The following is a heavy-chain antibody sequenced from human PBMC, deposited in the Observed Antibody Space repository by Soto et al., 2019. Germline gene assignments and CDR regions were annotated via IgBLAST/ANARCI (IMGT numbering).Heavy chain of an antibody. V-gene: IGHV3-74*01. CDR1: GLTFNRYW. J-gene: IGHJ5*02. D-gene: IGHD2-15*01. Sequence: GGSLRLSCAASGLTFNRYWMHWVRHAPGKGLVWVSHINTDGTNSNYADSVKGRFTISRDNAKSTLFLQMNSLRDEDTAVYYCAREFCSGGNCYTYYFDPWGQGVPVTVSS. CDR2: INTDGTNS. CDR3: AREFCSGGNCYTYYFDP.